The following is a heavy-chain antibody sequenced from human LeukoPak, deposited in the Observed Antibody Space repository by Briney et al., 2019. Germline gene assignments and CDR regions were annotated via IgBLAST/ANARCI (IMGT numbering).Heavy chain of an antibody. CDR2: ISSSGTA. D-gene: IGHD2-8*01. CDR1: GGSITSTKYF. V-gene: IGHV4-39*07. J-gene: IGHJ4*02. Sequence: SETLSLTCAVSGGSITSTKYFWGWIRQPPGKELELIGIISSSGTADYNPSLKSRVTISTDTSENQFSLKLTSVTAADTTVYYCAGLGVMVLVYQFEYWGRGTPVTVSS. CDR3: AGLGVMVLVYQFEY.